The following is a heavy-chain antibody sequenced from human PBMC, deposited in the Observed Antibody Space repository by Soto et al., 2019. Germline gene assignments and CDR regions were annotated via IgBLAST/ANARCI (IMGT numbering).Heavy chain of an antibody. Sequence: EVQLLESGGGLVRPGASLRLSCATSGFPFSSHAMSWVRQAPGKGLEWVSGLSGRGQTTYHADSVKGRFTISRDKSKRRVYLQMNSLRGDDTAVYYCAKETGPGPNGFDAWGQGTLVTVPS. J-gene: IGHJ5*02. V-gene: IGHV3-23*01. D-gene: IGHD7-27*01. CDR1: GFPFSSHA. CDR3: AKETGPGPNGFDA. CDR2: LSGRGQTT.